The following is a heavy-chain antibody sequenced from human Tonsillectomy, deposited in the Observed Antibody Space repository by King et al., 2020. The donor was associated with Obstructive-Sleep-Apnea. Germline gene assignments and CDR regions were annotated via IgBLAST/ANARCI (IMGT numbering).Heavy chain of an antibody. Sequence: VQLVESGAEVKKPGSSVKVSCKASGGTFSSYAISWVRQAPGQGLEWMGGIIPILGIANYAQKFQGRFTITADKSTSTAYMELSSLRSEDTAVYYCAGGRYSSGWSPIDYWGQGTLVTVSS. V-gene: IGHV1-69*10. J-gene: IGHJ4*02. CDR1: GGTFSSYA. D-gene: IGHD6-19*01. CDR2: IIPILGIA. CDR3: AGGRYSSGWSPIDY.